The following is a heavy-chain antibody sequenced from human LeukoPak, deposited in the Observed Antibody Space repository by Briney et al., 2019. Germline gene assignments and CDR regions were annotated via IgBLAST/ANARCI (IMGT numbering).Heavy chain of an antibody. V-gene: IGHV4-39*07. D-gene: IGHD3-22*01. CDR2: ISYNGNI. J-gene: IGHJ3*01. CDR3: ARGKTYYDISKDAFDV. CDR1: GGSISSSTYY. Sequence: SETLSLTCTVSGGSISSSTYYWGWIRQPPGKGLEWIGSISYNGNIYYNPSLKSRVTISVDTSKNQFSLKLSSVTAADTAVYYCARGKTYYDISKDAFDVWGQGTMVTVSS.